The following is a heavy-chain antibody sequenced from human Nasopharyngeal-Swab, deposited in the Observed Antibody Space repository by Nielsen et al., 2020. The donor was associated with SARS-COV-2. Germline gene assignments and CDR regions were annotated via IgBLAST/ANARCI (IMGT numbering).Heavy chain of an antibody. V-gene: IGHV3-13*01. CDR2: IGTAGDT. CDR1: GFTFSSYD. CDR3: AREVARLRAFDI. J-gene: IGHJ3*02. D-gene: IGHD5-12*01. Sequence: GESLKISCAASGFTFSSYDMHWVRQATGKGLEWVSAIGTAGDTYYPGSVKGRFTISRENAKNSLCLQMNSLRAGDTAVYYCAREVARLRAFDIWGQGTMVTVSS.